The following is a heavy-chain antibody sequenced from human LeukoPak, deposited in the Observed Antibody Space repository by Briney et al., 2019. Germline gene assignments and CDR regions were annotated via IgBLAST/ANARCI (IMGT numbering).Heavy chain of an antibody. CDR1: GGTFSNYA. J-gene: IGHJ3*02. Sequence: SVKVSCKASGGTFSNYAINWVRQAPGQGLEWMGGIIPIFGTANYAQKLQGRVTMTTDTSTSTAYMELRSLRSDDTAVYYCARDGVVAAHDAFDIWGQGTMVTVSS. CDR3: ARDGVVAAHDAFDI. D-gene: IGHD2-15*01. CDR2: IIPIFGTA. V-gene: IGHV1-69*05.